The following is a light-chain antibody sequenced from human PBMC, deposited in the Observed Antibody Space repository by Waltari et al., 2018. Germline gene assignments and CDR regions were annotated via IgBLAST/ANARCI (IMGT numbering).Light chain of an antibody. CDR2: SAS. CDR3: YQHNRGWT. V-gene: IGKV3-11*01. J-gene: IGKJ1*01. CDR1: QNIGSY. Sequence: VVLTQSPATPSLSPGENATLSCRASQNIGSYLAWYQQKPGQAPRLLIHSASSRATASPDRCTGSWSGTEFTLTINSLEAEDVGLYHCYQHNRGWTFGQGTKVEIK.